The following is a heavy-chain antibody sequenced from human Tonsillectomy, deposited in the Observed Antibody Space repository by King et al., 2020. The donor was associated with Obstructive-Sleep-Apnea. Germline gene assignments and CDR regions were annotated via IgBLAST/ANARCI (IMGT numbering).Heavy chain of an antibody. CDR2: IYYSGST. J-gene: IGHJ6*02. CDR3: ARVRGPAYYDFWSGDYYYYGMDV. D-gene: IGHD3-3*01. Sequence: LQMQESGPGLVKPSETLSLTCTVSGGSISSSSYYWGWIRQPPGKGLEWIGSIYYSGSTYYNPSLKSRVTISVDTSKNQFSLKLSSVTAADTAVYYCARVRGPAYYDFWSGDYYYYGMDVWGQGTTVTVSS. V-gene: IGHV4-39*07. CDR1: GGSISSSSYY.